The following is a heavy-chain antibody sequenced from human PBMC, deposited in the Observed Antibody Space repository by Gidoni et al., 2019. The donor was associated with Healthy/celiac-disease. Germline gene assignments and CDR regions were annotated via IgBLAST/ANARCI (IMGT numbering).Heavy chain of an antibody. Sequence: EVQLVESGGGLVKPGGSLRLSCAASGFTFSSYSMNWVRQAPGTGLEWVSSISSSSSYIYYADSVKGRFTISRDNAKNSLYLQMNSLRAEDTAVYYCAREGRHMAMDLGAFDIWGQGTMVTVSS. V-gene: IGHV3-21*01. J-gene: IGHJ3*02. CDR3: AREGRHMAMDLGAFDI. D-gene: IGHD5-18*01. CDR2: ISSSSSYI. CDR1: GFTFSSYS.